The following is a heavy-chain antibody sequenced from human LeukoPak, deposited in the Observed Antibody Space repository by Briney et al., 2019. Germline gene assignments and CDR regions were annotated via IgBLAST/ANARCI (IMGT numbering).Heavy chain of an antibody. CDR3: ASSNYYDSSAREDY. D-gene: IGHD3-22*01. V-gene: IGHV1-69*04. CDR2: IIPILGIA. Sequence: ASVKVSCKASGGTFSSYAISWVRQAPGQGLEWMGRIIPILGIANYAQKFQGRVTITADKSTSTAYMELSSLRSEDTAVYYCASSNYYDSSAREDYWGQGTLVSVSS. CDR1: GGTFSSYA. J-gene: IGHJ4*02.